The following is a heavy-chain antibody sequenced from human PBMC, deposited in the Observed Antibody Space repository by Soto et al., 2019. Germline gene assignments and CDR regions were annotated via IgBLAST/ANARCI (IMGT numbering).Heavy chain of an antibody. V-gene: IGHV4-4*02. CDR2: IYHSGST. J-gene: IGHJ6*03. CDR3: AKDVGSGSSWYWGGYYYYMDV. CDR1: SGSISSSNW. D-gene: IGHD6-13*01. Sequence: SETLSLTCAVSSGSISSSNWWSWVRQPPGKGLEWIGEIYHSGSTNYNPSLKSRVTISVDKSKNQFSLKLSSVTAADTAVYYCAKDVGSGSSWYWGGYYYYMDVWGKGTTVTVSS.